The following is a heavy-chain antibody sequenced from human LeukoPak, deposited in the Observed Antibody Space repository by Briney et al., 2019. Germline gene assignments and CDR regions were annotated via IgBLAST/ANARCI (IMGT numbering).Heavy chain of an antibody. D-gene: IGHD3-9*01. CDR1: GVSISDHY. CDR2: IYYSGST. Sequence: SETLSLTCTVSGVSISDHYWSWIRQPPGKGLGWIGYIYYSGSTNYNPPLKSRVTISVDTSKSQFSLKLSSVTAADTAVYYCARTNFDWTSHDYWGQGTLVTVSS. V-gene: IGHV4-59*11. CDR3: ARTNFDWTSHDY. J-gene: IGHJ4*02.